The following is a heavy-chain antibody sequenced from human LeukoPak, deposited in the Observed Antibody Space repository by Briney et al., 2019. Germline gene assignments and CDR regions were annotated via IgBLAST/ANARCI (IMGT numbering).Heavy chain of an antibody. CDR1: GYSFSSFW. CDR2: VDPGDYDT. Sequence: GDSPKISCNCSGYSFSSFWIGGVRPIPGKGLGWMGIVDPGDYDTRYSPSFQGQVTISDDKSISTAYLQWSSLKASGTAMYYCARSASSFSRPKLFDAWGQGTQVTVSS. V-gene: IGHV5-51*01. D-gene: IGHD6-6*01. J-gene: IGHJ5*02. CDR3: ARSASSFSRPKLFDA.